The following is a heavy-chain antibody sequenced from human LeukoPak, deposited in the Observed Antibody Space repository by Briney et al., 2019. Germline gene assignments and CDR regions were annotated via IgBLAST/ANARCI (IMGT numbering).Heavy chain of an antibody. CDR2: IKQDGSEK. D-gene: IGHD2-15*01. CDR3: ARAWTGRLCSGGQCYRLYYFDY. V-gene: IGHV3-7*03. Sequence: GGSLRLSCTASGFTFSSYWMTWVRQAPGKGLEWVANIKQDGSEKNYVDSVKGRFTISRDNAKNSLHLQMNSLRAEDTAVYYCARAWTGRLCSGGQCYRLYYFDYWGQGTLVTVSS. J-gene: IGHJ4*02. CDR1: GFTFSSYW.